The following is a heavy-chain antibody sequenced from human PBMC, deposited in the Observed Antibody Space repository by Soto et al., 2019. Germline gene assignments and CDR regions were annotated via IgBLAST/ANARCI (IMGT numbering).Heavy chain of an antibody. D-gene: IGHD5-18*01. V-gene: IGHV3-30*18. CDR3: AKGLDRGQLWLHFDY. Sequence: QVQLVQSGAEVKKPGRSLRLSCAASGFTFSSYGMHWVRQAPGKGLEWVAVISYDGSNKYYADSVKGRFTISRDNSKNTLYLQMNSLRAEDTAVYYCAKGLDRGQLWLHFDYWGQGTLVTVSS. J-gene: IGHJ4*02. CDR2: ISYDGSNK. CDR1: GFTFSSYG.